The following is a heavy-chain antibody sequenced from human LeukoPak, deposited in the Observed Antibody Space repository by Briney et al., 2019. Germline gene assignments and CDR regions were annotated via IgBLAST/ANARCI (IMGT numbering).Heavy chain of an antibody. J-gene: IGHJ4*02. CDR2: ISYDGKNI. V-gene: IGHV3-33*01. CDR3: ARTYSRESGYHFLFHY. CDR1: GFSFSTYG. Sequence: PGGSLRLSCAASGFSFSTYGFHWVRQAPGKGLEWVSAISYDGKNIHYADSVKGRFSISRDNSRNTLYLQMNSLRVEDTAVYYCARTYSRESGYHFLFHYWGQGTRVTVSS. D-gene: IGHD5-12*01.